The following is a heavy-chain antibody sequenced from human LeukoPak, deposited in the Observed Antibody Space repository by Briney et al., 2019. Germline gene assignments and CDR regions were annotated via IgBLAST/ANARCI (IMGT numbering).Heavy chain of an antibody. J-gene: IGHJ4*02. CDR3: ARDLSDIVVVPADYYFDY. CDR2: VSAVNGYT. CDR1: GYTFTSYG. V-gene: IGHV1-18*01. D-gene: IGHD2-2*01. Sequence: GASVKVSCKASGYTFTSYGITWVRQAPGQGLEWMGWVSAVNGYTNYAQKLQGGVTMTTDTSTTTAYMELRSLRSDDTAVYYCARDLSDIVVVPADYYFDYWGQGTLVTVSS.